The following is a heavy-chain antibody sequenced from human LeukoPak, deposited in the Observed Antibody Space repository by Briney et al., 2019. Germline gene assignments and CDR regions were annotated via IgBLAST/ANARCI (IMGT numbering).Heavy chain of an antibody. V-gene: IGHV3-23*01. Sequence: PSETLSLTCTVSGDSISSGTFYWGWVRQAPGKGLEWVSAISGSGGSTYYADSVKGRFTISRDNSKNTLYLQMNSLRAEDTAVYYCAKRPRDYSNSAYNWFDPWGQGTLVTVSS. D-gene: IGHD4-11*01. J-gene: IGHJ5*02. CDR2: ISGSGGST. CDR3: AKRPRDYSNSAYNWFDP. CDR1: GDSISSGT.